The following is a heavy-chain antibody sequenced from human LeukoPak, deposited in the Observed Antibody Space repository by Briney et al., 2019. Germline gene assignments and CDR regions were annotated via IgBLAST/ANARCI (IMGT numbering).Heavy chain of an antibody. J-gene: IGHJ4*02. CDR3: ASRWRYCSSTSCYDY. CDR2: ISYDGSNK. D-gene: IGHD2-2*01. CDR1: GFTFSIYA. V-gene: IGHV3-30-3*01. Sequence: GRSLRLSCAASGFTFSIYAMHWVRQAPGKGLEWVAVISYDGSNKYYADSVKGRFTISRDNSKNTLYLQMNSLRAEDTAVYYCASRWRYCSSTSCYDYWGQGTLVTVSS.